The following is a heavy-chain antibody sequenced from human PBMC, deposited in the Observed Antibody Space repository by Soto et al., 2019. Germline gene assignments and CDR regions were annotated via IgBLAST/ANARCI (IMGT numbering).Heavy chain of an antibody. CDR2: IYWDDDK. CDR3: AHSNYDFWSGYFNLHAFDI. D-gene: IGHD3-3*01. V-gene: IGHV2-5*02. CDR1: GFSLSTSGVG. Sequence: QITLKESGPTLVKPTQTLTLTCTFSGFSLSTSGVGVGWIRQPPGKALEWLALIYWDDDKRYSPSLKSRLTITKDTSKNQVVLTMTNMDPVDTATYYCAHSNYDFWSGYFNLHAFDIWGQGTMVTVSS. J-gene: IGHJ3*02.